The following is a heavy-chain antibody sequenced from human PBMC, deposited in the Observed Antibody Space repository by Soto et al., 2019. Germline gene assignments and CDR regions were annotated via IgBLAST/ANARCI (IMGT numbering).Heavy chain of an antibody. CDR1: GFSFDDYS. Sequence: GGAPRLSRAASGFSFDDYSLHWVRQAPGEGPDWVSGISWNSGSIGYADSVKGRFTISRDNAKNSLYLQMNSLRAEDTALYYCAKDKGSGKNYGDYASPLDYWGQGTLVTVSS. D-gene: IGHD4-17*01. J-gene: IGHJ4*02. V-gene: IGHV3-9*01. CDR3: AKDKGSGKNYGDYASPLDY. CDR2: ISWNSGSI.